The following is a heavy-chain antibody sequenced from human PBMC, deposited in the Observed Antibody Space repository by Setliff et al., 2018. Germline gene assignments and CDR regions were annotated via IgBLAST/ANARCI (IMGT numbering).Heavy chain of an antibody. CDR2: VSRSGST. D-gene: IGHD3-16*01. J-gene: IGHJ3*01. Sequence: PSETLSLTCTVSGDSIMSPTYTWTWIRQLPGKGLEWIGYVSRSGSTSYNSSLKRQISISLDTSKNQFSLKLSSVTAADTAIYYCVSWGSAIAFDLWGQGTVVTVSS. CDR1: GDSIMSPTYT. CDR3: VSWGSAIAFDL. V-gene: IGHV4-31*01.